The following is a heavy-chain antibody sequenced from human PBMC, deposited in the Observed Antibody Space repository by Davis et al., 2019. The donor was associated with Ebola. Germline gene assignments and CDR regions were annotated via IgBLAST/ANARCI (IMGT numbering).Heavy chain of an antibody. V-gene: IGHV1-18*01. D-gene: IGHD3-22*01. CDR3: ARRDSSGYYYWPFDY. CDR2: ISAYNGNT. CDR1: GYTFTSYG. J-gene: IGHJ4*02. Sequence: AASVKVSCKASGYTFTSYGISWVRQAPGQGLEWMGWISAYNGNTNYAQKFQGRVTITADKSTSTAYMELSSLRSEDTAVYYCARRDSSGYYYWPFDYWGQGTLVTVSS.